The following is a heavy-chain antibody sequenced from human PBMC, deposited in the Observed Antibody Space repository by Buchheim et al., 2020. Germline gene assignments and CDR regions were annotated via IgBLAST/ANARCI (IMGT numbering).Heavy chain of an antibody. CDR1: GGSFSGYY. V-gene: IGHV4-34*01. D-gene: IGHD3-22*01. J-gene: IGHJ4*02. Sequence: QVQLQQWGAGLLKPSETLSLTCAVSGGSFSGYYWSWIRQPPGKGLEWIGEINHSGSTNYNPSLKSRVTISVDTSKNQFSLNLSSVTAADTAVYYCAREEDYDSSGLDYWGQGTL. CDR3: AREEDYDSSGLDY. CDR2: INHSGST.